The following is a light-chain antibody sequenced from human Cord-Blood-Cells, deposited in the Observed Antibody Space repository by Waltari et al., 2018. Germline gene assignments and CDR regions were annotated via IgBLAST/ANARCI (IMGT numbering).Light chain of an antibody. V-gene: IGLV2-14*01. J-gene: IGLJ3*02. CDR1: NSDVGGYNY. CDR3: SSYTSSSSWV. CDR2: NVS. Sequence: QSALTQPASVSGSTGQSITISCTGTNSDVGGYNYVSLYQQHPGKAPKLMICNVSKRPSGVSNRFSGSKSGNTAFLTSSRLQAEDVADYYCSSYTSSSSWVFGGGTKLTIL.